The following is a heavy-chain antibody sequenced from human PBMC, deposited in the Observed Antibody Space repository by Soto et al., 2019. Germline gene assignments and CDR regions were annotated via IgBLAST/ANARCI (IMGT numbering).Heavy chain of an antibody. V-gene: IGHV3-23*01. CDR2: VSGSGGST. CDR3: AKSRYSDSSGDFYDY. J-gene: IGHJ4*02. D-gene: IGHD3-22*01. Sequence: EVTLLESGGGLVQPGGSLRLSCEASGFTFNNYAMNWVRQAPGKGLEWISHVSGSGGSTDYADSVKGRFTISKDSSNNTLFLQMNSLRAEDTAVYYCAKSRYSDSSGDFYDYWGQGTLVTVSS. CDR1: GFTFNNYA.